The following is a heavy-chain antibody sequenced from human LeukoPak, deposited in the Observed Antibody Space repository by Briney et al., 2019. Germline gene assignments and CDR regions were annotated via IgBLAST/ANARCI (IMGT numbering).Heavy chain of an antibody. CDR3: ARGPAAVHP. D-gene: IGHD6-13*01. CDR1: GYSFTNHY. J-gene: IGHJ5*02. V-gene: IGHV4-34*12. Sequence: PSETLSLTCAVHGYSFTNHYWIWIRQPPGKGLEWIAEVLHTGSTNYNPSFKSRVTISVDTSKNQFFLNLTSVTAADTAVYYCARGPAAVHPWGQGILVTVSS. CDR2: VLHTGST.